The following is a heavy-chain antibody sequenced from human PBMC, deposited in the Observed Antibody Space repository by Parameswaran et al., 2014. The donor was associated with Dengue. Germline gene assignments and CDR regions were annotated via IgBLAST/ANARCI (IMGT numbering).Heavy chain of an antibody. D-gene: IGHD1-26*01. CDR2: IYPGDSDT. V-gene: IGHV5-51*01. CDR3: ARQSAYSGSSVDY. J-gene: IGHJ4*02. Sequence: VRQMPGKGLEWMGIIYPGDSDTRYSPSFQGQVTISADKSISTAYLQWSSLKASDTAMYYCARQSAYSGSSVDYWGPGEPWSPSPQ.